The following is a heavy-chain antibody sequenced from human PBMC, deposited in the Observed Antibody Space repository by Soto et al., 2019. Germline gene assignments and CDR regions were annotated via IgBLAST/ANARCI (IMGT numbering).Heavy chain of an antibody. CDR2: IYYSGST. Sequence: ETLSLTCTVSGGSISSYYWSWIRQPPGKGLEWIGYIYYSGSTNYNPSLKSRVTISVDTSKNQFSLKLSSVTAADTAVYYCARDSGPGDYDFWSGSYYYYGMDVWGQGTTVTVSS. CDR3: ARDSGPGDYDFWSGSYYYYGMDV. CDR1: GGSISSYY. V-gene: IGHV4-59*01. D-gene: IGHD3-3*01. J-gene: IGHJ6*02.